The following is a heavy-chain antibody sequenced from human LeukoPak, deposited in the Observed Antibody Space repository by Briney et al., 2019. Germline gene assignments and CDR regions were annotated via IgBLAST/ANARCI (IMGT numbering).Heavy chain of an antibody. CDR3: ASRKLGNDY. D-gene: IGHD7-27*01. V-gene: IGHV4-34*01. CDR2: INPRGST. Sequence: SETLSLTCAVYGGSFSGYYWSWIRQPPGKGLEWIGEINPRGSTNYNPSLKSRVTISADTSKNQFSLKLISVTAADTAVYYCASRKLGNDYWGQGTLVTVSS. CDR1: GGSFSGYY. J-gene: IGHJ4*02.